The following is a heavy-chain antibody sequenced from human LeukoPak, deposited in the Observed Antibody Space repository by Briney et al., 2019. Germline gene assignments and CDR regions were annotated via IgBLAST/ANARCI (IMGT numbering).Heavy chain of an antibody. V-gene: IGHV1-69*13. Sequence: ASVKVSCTASGGTFSSYAISWVRQAPGQGLEWMGGIIPIFGTANYAQKFQGRVTITADESTSTAHMELSSLRSEDTAVYYCARGVISGSPKAYFDYWGQGTLVTVSS. CDR3: ARGVISGSPKAYFDY. J-gene: IGHJ4*02. D-gene: IGHD1-26*01. CDR2: IIPIFGTA. CDR1: GGTFSSYA.